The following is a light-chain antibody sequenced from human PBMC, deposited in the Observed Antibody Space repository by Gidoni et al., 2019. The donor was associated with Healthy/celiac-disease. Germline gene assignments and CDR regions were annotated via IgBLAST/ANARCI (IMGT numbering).Light chain of an antibody. CDR3: MQALQTPPT. Sequence: VMTQSPLSLPVTPGEPASIPCRSSQSLLHSNGYNYLDWYLQKPGQSPQLLIYLGSNRASGVPDRFSGSGSGTDFTLKISRVEAEDAGVYYCMQALQTPPTFGQGTRLEIK. J-gene: IGKJ5*01. CDR2: LGS. CDR1: QSLLHSNGYNY. V-gene: IGKV2-28*01.